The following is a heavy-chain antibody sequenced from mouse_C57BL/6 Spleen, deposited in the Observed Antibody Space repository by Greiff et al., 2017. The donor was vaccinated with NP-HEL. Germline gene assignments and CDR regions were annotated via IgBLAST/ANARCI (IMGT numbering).Heavy chain of an antibody. CDR3: ARPYYYGSSYYFDC. V-gene: IGHV1-80*01. CDR2: IYPGDGDT. CDR1: GYAFSSYW. Sequence: QVQLQQSGAELVKPGASVKISCKASGYAFSSYWMNWVKQRPGKGLEWIGQIYPGDGDTNYNGKFKGKATLTADKSSSTAYMQLSSLTSEDSAVYFCARPYYYGSSYYFDCWGQGTTLTVSS. J-gene: IGHJ2*01. D-gene: IGHD1-1*01.